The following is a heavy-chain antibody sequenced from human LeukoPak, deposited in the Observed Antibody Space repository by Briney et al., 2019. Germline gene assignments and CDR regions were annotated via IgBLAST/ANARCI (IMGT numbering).Heavy chain of an antibody. J-gene: IGHJ5*02. CDR1: GYTFTSYA. D-gene: IGHD3-9*01. CDR3: ARVPPVILTGYYHPNWFDP. V-gene: IGHV1-3*01. CDR2: INAGNGNT. Sequence: GASVKVSCKASGYTFTSYAMHWVRQAPGQRLEWMGWINAGNGNTKYSQKFQGRVTITRDTSASTAYMELSSLRSEDTAVYYCARVPPVILTGYYHPNWFDPWGQGTLVTVSS.